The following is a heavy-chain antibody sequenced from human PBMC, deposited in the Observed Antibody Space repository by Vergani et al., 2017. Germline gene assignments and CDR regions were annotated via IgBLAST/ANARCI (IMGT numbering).Heavy chain of an antibody. J-gene: IGHJ4*02. CDR3: ARGNLGVAATGFDY. V-gene: IGHV3-33*01. D-gene: IGHD2-15*01. Sequence: QVQLVESGGGVVQPGRSLRLSCAASGFPFSSYGMHWVRQAPGQGLEWVAVIWYEGSNKYYADSVKGRFTISRDNSKNTLYLQMNSLRAEDTAVYYCARGNLGVAATGFDYWGQGTLVTVSS. CDR2: IWYEGSNK. CDR1: GFPFSSYG.